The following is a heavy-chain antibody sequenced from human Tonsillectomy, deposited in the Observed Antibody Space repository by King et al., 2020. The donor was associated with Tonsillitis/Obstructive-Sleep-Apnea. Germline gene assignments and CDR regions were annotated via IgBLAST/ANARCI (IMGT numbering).Heavy chain of an antibody. CDR1: GFTFSDHY. V-gene: IGHV3-72*01. D-gene: IGHD1-26*01. CDR2: SRNKANDYTT. J-gene: IGHJ6*02. Sequence: QLVQSGGGLVQPGGSLRLSCAASGFTFSDHYMDWVRQAPGKGLEWVGRSRNKANDYTTKYAASVEGRFTISRDDSKNSLFLQMNSLKIEDAAVYYCARGGEGTSPLGSTNYFYGMDVWGQGTTVTVSS. CDR3: ARGGEGTSPLGSTNYFYGMDV.